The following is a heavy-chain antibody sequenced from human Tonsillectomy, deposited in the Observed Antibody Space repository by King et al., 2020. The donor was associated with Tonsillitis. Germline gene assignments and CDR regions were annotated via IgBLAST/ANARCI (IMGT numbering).Heavy chain of an antibody. CDR3: ARDILLGGASWFDP. V-gene: IGHV4-59*01. Sequence: QLQESGPGLVKPSETLSLTCTVSGGSISSYYWSWIRQPPGKGLEWIGYIYYSGSTNYNPSLKSRVTISVDTSKNQFSLKLSSLTAADTAVYYCARDILLGGASWFDPWGQGTLVTVSS. J-gene: IGHJ5*02. D-gene: IGHD3-10*01. CDR2: IYYSGST. CDR1: GGSISSYY.